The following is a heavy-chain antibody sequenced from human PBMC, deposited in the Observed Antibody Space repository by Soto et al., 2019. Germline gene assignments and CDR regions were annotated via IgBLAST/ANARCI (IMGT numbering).Heavy chain of an antibody. V-gene: IGHV1-69*13. Sequence: ASVKVSCKASGGTFSSYAISWVRQAPGQGLEWMGGIIPIFGTANYAQKFQGRVTITADESTSTAYMELSSLRSEDTAVYYCARIGGYSSSSNWFDPWGQGTLVTRLL. J-gene: IGHJ5*02. CDR3: ARIGGYSSSSNWFDP. CDR1: GGTFSSYA. D-gene: IGHD6-6*01. CDR2: IIPIFGTA.